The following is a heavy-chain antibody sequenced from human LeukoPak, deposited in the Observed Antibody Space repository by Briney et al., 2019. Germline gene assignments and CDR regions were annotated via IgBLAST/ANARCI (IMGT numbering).Heavy chain of an antibody. CDR3: ARGVYDSSGYYHY. CDR1: GFSFSNYE. J-gene: IGHJ4*02. D-gene: IGHD3-22*01. CDR2: ISGSGRTK. Sequence: GGSLRLSCAASGFSFSNYEMNWVRQAPGRGLEWLSYISGSGRTKYYADSVKGRSTISRDNAKNSLYLQMNSLRAEDTAVCYCARGVYDSSGYYHYWGQGTLVTVSS. V-gene: IGHV3-48*03.